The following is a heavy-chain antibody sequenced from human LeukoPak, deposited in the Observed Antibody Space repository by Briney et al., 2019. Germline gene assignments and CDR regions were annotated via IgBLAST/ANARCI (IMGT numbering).Heavy chain of an antibody. CDR1: GFTVSSNE. V-gene: IGHV3-33*06. CDR3: AKDYYDSSGYDAFDI. J-gene: IGHJ3*02. CDR2: IWYDGSNK. Sequence: GGSLRLSCAASGFTVSSNEMSWVRQAPGKGLEWVAVIWYDGSNKYYADSVKGRFTISRDNSKNTLYLQMNSLRAEDTAVYYCAKDYYDSSGYDAFDIWGQGTMVTVSS. D-gene: IGHD3-22*01.